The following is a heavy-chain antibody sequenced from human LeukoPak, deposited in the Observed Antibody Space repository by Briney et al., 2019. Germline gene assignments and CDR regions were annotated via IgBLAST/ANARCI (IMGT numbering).Heavy chain of an antibody. CDR2: ISYSGST. D-gene: IGHD4-17*01. CDR3: ARDDYGDYFDY. J-gene: IGHJ4*02. CDR1: AGSISSNY. Sequence: PSETLSLTCTVSAGSISSNYWSWIRQPPGKGLEWIGYISYSGSTNYNPSLKSRVNISVDTSKNQFSLKLSSVTAADTAVYYCARDDYGDYFDYWGQGTLVTVSS. V-gene: IGHV4-59*08.